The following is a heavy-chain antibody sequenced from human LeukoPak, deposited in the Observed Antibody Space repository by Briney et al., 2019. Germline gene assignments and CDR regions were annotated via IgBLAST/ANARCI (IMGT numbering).Heavy chain of an antibody. V-gene: IGHV3-23*01. J-gene: IGHJ4*02. CDR3: AKDRYRTTVTTLY. CDR2: ISGSGGTT. Sequence: GGSLRLSCAASGFTFSSYAMSWVRQAPGKGLEWVSGISGSGGTTYYADSVKGRFAISRDNSKNTLYLQMNSLRAEDTAVYYCAKDRYRTTVTTLYWGQGTLVTVSS. D-gene: IGHD4-17*01. CDR1: GFTFSSYA.